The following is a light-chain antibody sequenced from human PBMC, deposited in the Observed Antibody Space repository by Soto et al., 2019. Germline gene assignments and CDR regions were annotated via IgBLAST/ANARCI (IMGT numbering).Light chain of an antibody. CDR1: SSNIGAGYD. CDR2: GNS. CDR3: ESYDSSLSGYV. V-gene: IGLV1-40*01. J-gene: IGLJ1*01. Sequence: QSVLTQPPSVSGAPGQRVTISCSGSSSNIGAGYDVHWYQQLPGTAPKLLIYGNSKRPSGVPDRFSGSKSGTSASLAITGLQAEDEADYYCESYDSSLSGYVFGTGTKLTFL.